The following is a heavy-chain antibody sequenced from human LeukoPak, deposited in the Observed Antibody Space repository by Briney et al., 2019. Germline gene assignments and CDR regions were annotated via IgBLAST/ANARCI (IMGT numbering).Heavy chain of an antibody. J-gene: IGHJ4*02. CDR3: ARSTQAGSGDY. Sequence: GGSLRLSCAASGFTFSSYSMDWVRQAPGKGLEWVSSISSSSSYIYYADSVKGRFTISRDNAKNSLYLQLNSLRAEDTAVYYCARSTQAGSGDYWGQGTLVTVSS. V-gene: IGHV3-21*01. CDR2: ISSSSSYI. CDR1: GFTFSSYS. D-gene: IGHD6-13*01.